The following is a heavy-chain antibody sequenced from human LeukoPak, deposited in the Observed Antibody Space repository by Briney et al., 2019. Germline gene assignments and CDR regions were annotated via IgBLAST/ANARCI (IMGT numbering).Heavy chain of an antibody. CDR2: IYTSGST. CDR3: ARETGQWLVLGAFDI. J-gene: IGHJ3*02. CDR1: GGSLSSGSYY. V-gene: IGHV4-61*02. D-gene: IGHD6-19*01. Sequence: SQTLSLPCTVSGGSLSSGSYYWSWIRQPAGKGLEWVGRIYTSGSTNCNPSLKSRVTISVDTSKNQFSLKLSSVTAADTAVYDCARETGQWLVLGAFDIWGQGTMVTVSS.